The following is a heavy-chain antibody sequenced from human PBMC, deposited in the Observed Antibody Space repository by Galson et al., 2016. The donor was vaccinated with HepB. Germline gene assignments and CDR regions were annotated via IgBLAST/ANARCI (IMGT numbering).Heavy chain of an antibody. CDR3: AKGFWNGWFGRFDL. CDR2: VYYTGNT. Sequence: SETLSLTCTVSGGSVSSGVDYWGWIRQPPGKGLEWIGAVYYTGNTYHNPSLKSRITISVDTSNNQFSLSLRSVTAADTAVYYCAKGFWNGWFGRFDLWGQGTLVPVSS. J-gene: IGHJ4*02. D-gene: IGHD1-1*01. V-gene: IGHV4-39*01. CDR1: GGSVSSGVDY.